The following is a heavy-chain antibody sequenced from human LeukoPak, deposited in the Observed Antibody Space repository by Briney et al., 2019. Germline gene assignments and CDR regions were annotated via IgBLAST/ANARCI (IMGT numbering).Heavy chain of an antibody. Sequence: SETLSLTCAVYGGSFSGYYWSWIRQPPGKGLEWIGEINHSGSTNYNPSLKSRVTISVDTSKNQFSLKLSSVTAADTAVYYCARLNDYVWGSFEDDYWGQGTLVTVSS. CDR3: ARLNDYVWGSFEDDY. D-gene: IGHD3-16*01. CDR1: GGSFSGYY. CDR2: INHSGST. V-gene: IGHV4-34*01. J-gene: IGHJ4*02.